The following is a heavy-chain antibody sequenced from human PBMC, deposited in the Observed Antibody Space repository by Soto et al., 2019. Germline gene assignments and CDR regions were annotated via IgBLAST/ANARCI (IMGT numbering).Heavy chain of an antibody. V-gene: IGHV1-18*01. J-gene: IGHJ6*02. CDR3: ARVDIVLVPAATIPYYYHGMDV. CDR1: GCTFTSYG. D-gene: IGHD2-2*03. Sequence: PSWRVSSRAAGCTFTSYGISWVRQAPGQGLEWMGWISAYNGNTNYAQKLQGRVTMTTDTSTSTAYMELRSLRSDDTAVYYCARVDIVLVPAATIPYYYHGMDVWGQGTTVTVSS. CDR2: ISAYNGNT.